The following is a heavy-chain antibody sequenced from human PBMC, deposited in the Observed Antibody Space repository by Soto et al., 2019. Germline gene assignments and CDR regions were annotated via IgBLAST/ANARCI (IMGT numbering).Heavy chain of an antibody. J-gene: IGHJ5*02. CDR1: GGSISSGGYY. CDR3: ARGPSPLDP. Sequence: PSETLSLTCTVSGGSISSGGYYWSWIRQHPGKGLEWIGYIYYSGSTYYNPSLKSRVTISVDTSKNAFSLQLNSVTPDDTAVYYCARGPSPLDPWGQEILVTVSS. CDR2: IYYSGST. V-gene: IGHV4-31*03.